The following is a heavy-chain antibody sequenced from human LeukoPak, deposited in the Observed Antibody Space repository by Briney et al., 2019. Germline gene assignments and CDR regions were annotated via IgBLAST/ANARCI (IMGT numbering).Heavy chain of an antibody. D-gene: IGHD1-1*01. CDR1: GFTFSNYW. J-gene: IGHJ4*02. CDR2: INGDGNRL. CDR3: AAGPAGNGHLSSY. Sequence: GSLRLSCAASGFTFSNYWLHWVCQVPGKGLMWVSRINGDGNRLNYADSVKGRFTISRDNAKNTLYLQMNSLRAEDSAVYYCAAGPAGNGHLSSYWGQGTRVTVSS. V-gene: IGHV3-74*01.